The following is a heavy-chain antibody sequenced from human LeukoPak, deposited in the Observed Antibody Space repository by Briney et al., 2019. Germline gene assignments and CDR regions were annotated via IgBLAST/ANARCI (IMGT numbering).Heavy chain of an antibody. Sequence: SETLSLTCTVSGGSINSYYWSWIRQPPGKTLEWIGYIFYTGSTKYTPSLKSRVTISVDTSKNQFSLKLTSVTAADTAVYYCARVIVHGYSDYWGQGALVTVSS. CDR2: IFYTGST. CDR1: GGSINSYY. J-gene: IGHJ4*02. V-gene: IGHV4-59*08. CDR3: ARVIVHGYSDY. D-gene: IGHD2-8*01.